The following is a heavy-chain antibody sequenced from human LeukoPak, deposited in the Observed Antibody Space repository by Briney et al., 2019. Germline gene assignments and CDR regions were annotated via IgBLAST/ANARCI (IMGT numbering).Heavy chain of an antibody. CDR1: GFTFSSYW. CDR3: ARTTPWFGTYYFDY. CDR2: IKQDGSEK. Sequence: GGSLRLSCAASGFTFSSYWMSWVRQAPGKGLEWVANIKQDGSEKYYVDSVKGRFTISRDNAKNSLYLQMNSLRAEDRAVYYCARTTPWFGTYYFDYWGQGALVTVSS. D-gene: IGHD3-10*01. J-gene: IGHJ4*02. V-gene: IGHV3-7*01.